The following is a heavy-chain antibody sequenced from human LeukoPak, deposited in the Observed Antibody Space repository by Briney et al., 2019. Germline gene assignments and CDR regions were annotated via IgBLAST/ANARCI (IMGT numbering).Heavy chain of an antibody. V-gene: IGHV1-69*05. D-gene: IGHD6-19*01. CDR3: ARVWQWLENNWFDP. J-gene: IGHJ5*02. CDR2: IIPIFGTA. Sequence: GASVKVSCKASGGIFSSYAISWVRQAPGQGLEWMGGIIPIFGTANYAQKFQGRVTMTTDTSTSTAYMELRSLRSDDTAVYYCARVWQWLENNWFDPWGQGTLVTVSS. CDR1: GGIFSSYA.